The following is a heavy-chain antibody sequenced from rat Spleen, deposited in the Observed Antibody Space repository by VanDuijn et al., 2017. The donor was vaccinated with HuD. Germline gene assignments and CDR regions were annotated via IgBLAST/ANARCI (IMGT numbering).Heavy chain of an antibody. V-gene: IGHV3-3*01. J-gene: IGHJ4*01. CDR3: ARTNNPYFYVMDA. CDR2: INSAGST. Sequence: MQLQESGPGLVKPSQSLSLTCSVTGYSITSTYRWNWIRKFPGNKLEWMGYINSAGSTNYNPSLKSRISITRDTSKNQFFLQVNSVTTEDTATYYCARTNNPYFYVMDAWGQGASVSVSS. D-gene: IGHD3-4*01. CDR1: GYSITSTYR.